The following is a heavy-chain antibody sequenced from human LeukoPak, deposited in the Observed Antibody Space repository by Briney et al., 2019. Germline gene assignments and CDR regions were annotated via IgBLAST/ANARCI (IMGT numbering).Heavy chain of an antibody. CDR1: GFTFSSYA. V-gene: IGHV3-30-3*01. CDR3: ARVERWLQRAHYYGMDV. J-gene: IGHJ6*02. D-gene: IGHD5-24*01. CDR2: ISYDGSNK. Sequence: GRSLRLSCAASGFTFSSYAMHWVRRAPGKGLEWVAVISYDGSNKYYADSVKGRFTISRDNSKNTLYLQMNSLRAEDTAVYYCARVERWLQRAHYYGMDVWGQGTTVTVSS.